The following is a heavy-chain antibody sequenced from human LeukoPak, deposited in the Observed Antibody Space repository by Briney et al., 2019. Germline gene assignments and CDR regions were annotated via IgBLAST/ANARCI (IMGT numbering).Heavy chain of an antibody. CDR2: ISSSTSYI. D-gene: IGHD3-22*01. V-gene: IGHV3-21*01. CDR1: GFTFSSYS. CDR3: ARVEFYYDSSGYHRPFDY. J-gene: IGHJ4*02. Sequence: GGSLRLSCAASGFTFSSYSMNWVRQAPGKGLEWVSSISSSTSYIYYADSVKGRFTIPRDNAKNSLYLQMNSLRAEDTAVYYCARVEFYYDSSGYHRPFDYWGQGTLVTVSS.